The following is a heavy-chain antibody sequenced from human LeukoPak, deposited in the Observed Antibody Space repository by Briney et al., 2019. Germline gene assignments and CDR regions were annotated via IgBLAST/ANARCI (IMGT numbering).Heavy chain of an antibody. CDR3: ARGDIVVVPAAREYFQH. V-gene: IGHV1-3*01. Sequence: ASVKVSCKASGYTFTSYAMHWVRQAPGQRLEWVGWINAGNGNTKYSQKFQGRVTITRDTSASTAYMELSSLRSEDTAVYYCARGDIVVVPAAREYFQHWGQGTLVTVSS. D-gene: IGHD2-2*01. CDR1: GYTFTSYA. J-gene: IGHJ1*01. CDR2: INAGNGNT.